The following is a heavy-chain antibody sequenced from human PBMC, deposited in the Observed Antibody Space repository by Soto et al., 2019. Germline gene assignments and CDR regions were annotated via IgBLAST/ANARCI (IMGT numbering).Heavy chain of an antibody. J-gene: IGHJ3*02. CDR2: ISYDGSNK. D-gene: IGHD3-22*01. CDR1: GFTFSSYA. CDR3: ARAPYYYDSSGYYGDAFDI. Sequence: QVQLVESGGGVVQPGRSLRLSCAASGFTFSSYAMHWVRQAPGKGLEWVAVISYDGSNKYYADSVKGRFTISRDNSKNTLYLQMSSLRAEDTAVYYCARAPYYYDSSGYYGDAFDIWGQGTMVTVSS. V-gene: IGHV3-30-3*01.